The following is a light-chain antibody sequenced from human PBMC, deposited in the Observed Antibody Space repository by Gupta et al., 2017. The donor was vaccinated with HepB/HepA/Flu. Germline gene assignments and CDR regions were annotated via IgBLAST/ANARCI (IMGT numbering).Light chain of an antibody. CDR3: QQYNKWRLT. CDR1: QSVHTD. Sequence: EIVMTQSPATLSVSPGERATLPCRASQSVHTDLAWYQQKAGQAPRLLIYGASTRAIGIPGRISGSGSGTEFTLTISSLQSEDFAVYYCQQYNKWRLTFGQGTRLEIK. V-gene: IGKV3-15*01. CDR2: GAS. J-gene: IGKJ5*01.